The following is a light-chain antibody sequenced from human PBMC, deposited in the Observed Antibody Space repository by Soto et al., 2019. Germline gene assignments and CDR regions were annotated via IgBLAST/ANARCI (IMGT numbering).Light chain of an antibody. Sequence: EIQMSLSAFAVSASIRERVTITCRASQTVSNWLAWYQQKPGKIPNLLIYAASTLQAGVPSRFSGSGSGTDFTLTISSLQPEDVAAYYCQKYNSAPLTFGGGTKVDI. CDR3: QKYNSAPLT. CDR2: AAS. CDR1: QTVSNW. V-gene: IGKV1-27*01. J-gene: IGKJ4*01.